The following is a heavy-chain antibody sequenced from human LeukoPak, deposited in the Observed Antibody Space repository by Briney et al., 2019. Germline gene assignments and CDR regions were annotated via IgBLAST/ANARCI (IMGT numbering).Heavy chain of an antibody. D-gene: IGHD4-17*01. Sequence: SETLSLTCTVSGGSMRSDKNYWSWIRQPPGKGLEWIGHIYDSGRTYDNPSLKRRLMLSIETPQKHFSLKLTSVTAADTAVYYCARVADEFGDYGFDSWGQGTLVTVSS. V-gene: IGHV4-30-4*01. CDR1: GGSMRSDKNY. CDR2: IYDSGRT. CDR3: ARVADEFGDYGFDS. J-gene: IGHJ4*02.